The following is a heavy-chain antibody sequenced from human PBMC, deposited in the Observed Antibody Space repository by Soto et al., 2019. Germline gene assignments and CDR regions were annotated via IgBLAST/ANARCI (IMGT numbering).Heavy chain of an antibody. D-gene: IGHD3-22*01. J-gene: IGHJ4*02. CDR3: ARDRRGDGSGYYLY. CDR1: GYTFTSYG. CDR2: ISAYNGNT. Sequence: GASVKVSCKASGYTFTSYGISWVRQAPGQGLEWMGWISAYNGNTNYAQKLQGRVTMTTDTSTSTAYMELRSLRSDDTAVYYCARDRRGDGSGYYLYWGQGTLVTVSS. V-gene: IGHV1-18*01.